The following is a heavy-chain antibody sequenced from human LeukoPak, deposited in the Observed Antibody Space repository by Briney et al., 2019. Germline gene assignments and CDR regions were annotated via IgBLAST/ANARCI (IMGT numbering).Heavy chain of an antibody. CDR1: GFTVSSNY. V-gene: IGHV3-53*01. J-gene: IGHJ1*01. D-gene: IGHD3-22*01. CDR3: ARVSVPSYYYDSSGLEYFQH. Sequence: GGSLRLSCAASGFTVSSNYMSWVRQAPGKGLEWVSVIYSGGSTYYADSVKGRFTISRDNSKNTLYLQMNSLRAEDTAVYYCARVSVPSYYYDSSGLEYFQHWGQGTLVTVSS. CDR2: IYSGGST.